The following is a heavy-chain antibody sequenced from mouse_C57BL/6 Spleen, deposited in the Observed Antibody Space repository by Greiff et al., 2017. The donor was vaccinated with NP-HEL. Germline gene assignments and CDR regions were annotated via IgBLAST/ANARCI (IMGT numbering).Heavy chain of an antibody. CDR2: IDPSDSYT. D-gene: IGHD1-1*01. CDR3: ARGRGITTVVAPDY. CDR1: GYTFTSYW. J-gene: IGHJ2*01. V-gene: IGHV1-69*01. Sequence: QVQLQQPGAELVMPGASVKLSCKASGYTFTSYWMHWVKQRPGQGLEWIGEIDPSDSYTNYNQKFKGKSTLTVDKSSSTAYMQLSSLTSEDSAVYYCARGRGITTVVAPDYWGQGTTLTVSS.